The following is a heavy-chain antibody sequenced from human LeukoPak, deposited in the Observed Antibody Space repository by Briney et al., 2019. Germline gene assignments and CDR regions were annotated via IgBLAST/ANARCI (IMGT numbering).Heavy chain of an antibody. CDR3: AKDRHIRGYFDWLSIPYYFDY. CDR1: GFTFSSYG. CDR2: ISYDGSNK. Sequence: GSLRLSCAASGFTFSSYGMHWVRQAPGKGLEWVAVISYDGSNKYYADSVKGRFTISRDNSKNTLYLQMNSLRAEDTAVYYCAKDRHIRGYFDWLSIPYYFDYWGQGTLVTVSS. J-gene: IGHJ4*02. V-gene: IGHV3-30*18. D-gene: IGHD3-9*01.